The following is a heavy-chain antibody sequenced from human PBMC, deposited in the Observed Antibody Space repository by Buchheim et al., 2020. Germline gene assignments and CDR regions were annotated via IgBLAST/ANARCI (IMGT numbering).Heavy chain of an antibody. CDR1: GFTFSSYG. CDR2: IRYDGSNK. V-gene: IGHV3-30*02. Sequence: QVQLVESGGGVVQPGRSLRLSCAASGFTFSSYGMHWVRQAPGKGLEWVAFIRYDGSNKYYTDSVKGRFTISRDNSKNTLYLQMNSLRAEDTAVYYCANADTRGYSYGVDYWGQGTL. CDR3: ANADTRGYSYGVDY. D-gene: IGHD5-18*01. J-gene: IGHJ4*02.